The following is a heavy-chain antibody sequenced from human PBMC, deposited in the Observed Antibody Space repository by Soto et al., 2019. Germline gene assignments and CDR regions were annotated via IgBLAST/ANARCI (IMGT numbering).Heavy chain of an antibody. CDR2: IGWDPSKI. Sequence: EALLVESGGGSVQPGRSLRLSCEASGFTFEDFAMHWVRLAPGKGLEWVSSIGWDPSKIAYADSVRGRFSISRDNAKNTLYLQMTFLRVDDTAVYYCAKYSGDFPVYNGLNVWGQGTTVTVSS. D-gene: IGHD7-27*01. CDR3: AKYSGDFPVYNGLNV. V-gene: IGHV3-9*01. J-gene: IGHJ6*02. CDR1: GFTFEDFA.